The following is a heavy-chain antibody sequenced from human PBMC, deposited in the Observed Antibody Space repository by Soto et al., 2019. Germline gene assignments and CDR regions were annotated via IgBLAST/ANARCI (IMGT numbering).Heavy chain of an antibody. Sequence: SETLSLTCSVNGWSFSGDYWSWIRQRPGKGLEWIGEIKHSGRTNYSPSLKSRVTVSVDTSKNQVSLKLSSVPAAGMAVYYCARLTSSGYDDDAFDIWGQGTMVT. CDR2: IKHSGRT. D-gene: IGHD3-22*01. V-gene: IGHV4-34*01. CDR3: ARLTSSGYDDDAFDI. J-gene: IGHJ3*02. CDR1: GWSFSGDY.